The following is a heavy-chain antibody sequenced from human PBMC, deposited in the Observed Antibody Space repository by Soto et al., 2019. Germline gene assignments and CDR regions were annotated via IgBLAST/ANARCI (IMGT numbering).Heavy chain of an antibody. D-gene: IGHD5-12*01. J-gene: IGHJ6*03. CDR2: ISGSGGST. CDR3: AKDFHFRGGYSGYDRLSGYYYYYYMDV. Sequence: GGSLRLSCAASGFTFSSYAMSWVRQAPGKGLEWVSAISGSGGSTYYADSVKGRFTISRDNSKNTLYLQMNSLRDEDTAVYYCAKDFHFRGGYSGYDRLSGYYYYYYMDVWGKGTTVTVSS. V-gene: IGHV3-23*01. CDR1: GFTFSSYA.